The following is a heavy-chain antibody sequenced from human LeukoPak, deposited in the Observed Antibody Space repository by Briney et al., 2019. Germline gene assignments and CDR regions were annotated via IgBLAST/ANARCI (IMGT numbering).Heavy chain of an antibody. J-gene: IGHJ4*02. Sequence: GASVKVSCKASGYTFTSYYMHWVRQAPGQGLEWMGIINPSGGSTSYAQKFQGRVTITADKSTSTAYMELSSLRSEDTAVYYCARGYLSDCGDYWGQGTLVTVSS. CDR2: INPSGGST. D-gene: IGHD2-21*01. CDR1: GYTFTSYY. V-gene: IGHV1-46*01. CDR3: ARGYLSDCGDY.